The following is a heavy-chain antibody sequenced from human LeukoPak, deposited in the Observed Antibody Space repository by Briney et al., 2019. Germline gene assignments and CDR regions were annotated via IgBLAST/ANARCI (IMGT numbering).Heavy chain of an antibody. CDR3: AINGGGDSGYGNFDY. J-gene: IGHJ4*02. CDR1: GFTFDDYA. CDR2: INWNSDSI. D-gene: IGHD5-12*01. V-gene: IGHV3-9*01. Sequence: GGSLRLSCAVSGFTFDDYAMHWVRQVPGKGLEGVSGINWNSDSIGYADSVKGGFTTSRDNDKNSLYLQMNSLRAEDTAFYYCAINGGGDSGYGNFDYWGQGTLVTVSS.